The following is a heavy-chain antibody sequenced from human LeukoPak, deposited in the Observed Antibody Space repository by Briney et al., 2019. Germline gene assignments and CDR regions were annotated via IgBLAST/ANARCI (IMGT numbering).Heavy chain of an antibody. CDR2: INHSGST. V-gene: IGHV4-34*01. CDR1: GGSFSAYY. CDR3: ARYGKGRWLTSTRPFWYFDL. J-gene: IGHJ2*01. D-gene: IGHD5-24*01. Sequence: SETQSLTCAVYGGSFSAYYWSWIRQPPGKGLEWIGEINHSGSTNYNPSLKSRVTISVDTSKNQFSLKLSSVTAADTAVYYCARYGKGRWLTSTRPFWYFDLWGRGNLGTVSS.